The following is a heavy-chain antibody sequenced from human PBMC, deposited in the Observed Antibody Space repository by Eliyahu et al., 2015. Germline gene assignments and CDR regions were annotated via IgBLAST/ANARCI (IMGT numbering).Heavy chain of an antibody. D-gene: IGHD3-10*01. CDR1: GFTFNSYA. Sequence: EVQLLESGGGLEQPGGSLRLSCAASGFTFNSYAMSWVRXAPGKGLEWVSAISGSGGNTYYADSVKGRFTISRDNSKNTLFLHLTTLRAEDTAVYYCAKEPGANWGQGTLVTVSS. CDR3: AKEPGAN. J-gene: IGHJ4*02. V-gene: IGHV3-23*01. CDR2: ISGSGGNT.